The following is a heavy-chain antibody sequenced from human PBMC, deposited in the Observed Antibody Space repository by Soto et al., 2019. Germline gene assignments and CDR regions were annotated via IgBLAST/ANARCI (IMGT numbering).Heavy chain of an antibody. CDR3: ARDHIGGYSYGFDY. CDR2: IYYSGST. Sequence: PFVPLRLTWTVSEGTSRNGGGCWIRKKKTPGKGLEWIGYIYYSGSTNYNPSLKSRVTISVDTSKNQFSLKLSSVTAADTAVYYCARDHIGGYSYGFDYWGQGTLVTVSS. CDR1: EGTSRNGGGC. D-gene: IGHD5-18*01. V-gene: IGHV4-61*08. J-gene: IGHJ4*02.